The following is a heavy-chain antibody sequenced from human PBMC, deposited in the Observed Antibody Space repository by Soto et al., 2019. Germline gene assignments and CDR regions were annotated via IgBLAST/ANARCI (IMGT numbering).Heavy chain of an antibody. CDR1: GGTFSSYA. D-gene: IGHD3-22*01. CDR3: ATTYYYDSSGYYRSASPFDY. Sequence: ASVKVSCKASGGTFSSYAISWVRQAPGQGLEWMGGIIPIFGTANYAQKFQGRVTITADESTSTAYMELSSLRSEDTAVYYCATTYYYDSSGYYRSASPFDYWGQGTLVTVSS. J-gene: IGHJ4*02. CDR2: IIPIFGTA. V-gene: IGHV1-69*13.